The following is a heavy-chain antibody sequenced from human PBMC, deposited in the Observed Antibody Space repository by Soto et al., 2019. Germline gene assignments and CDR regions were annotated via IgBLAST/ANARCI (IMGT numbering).Heavy chain of an antibody. Sequence: ASVKLSCKASGYTFTIYHMHWVRQAPGQGLEWMGIINPSGGSTSYAQKFQGRVTMTRDTSTSTVYMELSSLRSEDTAVYYCARDDYGDYGMDVWGQGPTVTVSS. CDR3: ARDDYGDYGMDV. D-gene: IGHD4-17*01. CDR1: GYTFTIYH. CDR2: INPSGGST. V-gene: IGHV1-46*01. J-gene: IGHJ6*02.